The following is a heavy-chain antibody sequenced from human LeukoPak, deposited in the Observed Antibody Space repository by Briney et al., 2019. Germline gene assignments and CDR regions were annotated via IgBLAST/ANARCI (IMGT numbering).Heavy chain of an antibody. Sequence: PSETLSLTCAVYGGSFSGYYWSWIRQPPGKGLEWIGEINHSGSTNYNPSLKSRVTISVDTSKNQFSLKLSSVTAADTAVYYCAREALYYFDCWGQGTLVSVSS. CDR1: GGSFSGYY. V-gene: IGHV4-34*01. CDR3: AREALYYFDC. J-gene: IGHJ4*02. CDR2: INHSGST.